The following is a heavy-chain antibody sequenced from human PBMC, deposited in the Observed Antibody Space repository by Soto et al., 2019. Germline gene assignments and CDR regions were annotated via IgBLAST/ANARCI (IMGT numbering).Heavy chain of an antibody. CDR1: GGTFSSYT. D-gene: IGHD6-13*01. CDR3: ASAGTGDC. Sequence: QVQLVQSGAEVKKPGSSVKVSCKASGGTFSSYTISWVRQAPGQGLEWMGRIIPILCIANYAQKFQGRVXXTADKSTSTDYMELSSLGSEDTAVYYCASAGTGDCWGQGTLVTVSS. J-gene: IGHJ4*02. CDR2: IIPILCIA. V-gene: IGHV1-69*02.